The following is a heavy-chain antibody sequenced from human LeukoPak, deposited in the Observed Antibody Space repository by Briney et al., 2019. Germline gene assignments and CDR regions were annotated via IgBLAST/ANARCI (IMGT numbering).Heavy chain of an antibody. CDR2: ISYDGSNK. V-gene: IGHV3-30*18. J-gene: IGHJ3*02. CDR3: AKGGWGVVAATLGAFDI. Sequence: GGSLRLSCAASGFNFSSYWMSWVRQAPGKGLEWVAVISYDGSNKYYADSVKGRFTISRDNSKNTLYLQMNSLRAEDTAVYYCAKGGWGVVAATLGAFDIWGQGTMVTVSS. CDR1: GFNFSSYW. D-gene: IGHD2-15*01.